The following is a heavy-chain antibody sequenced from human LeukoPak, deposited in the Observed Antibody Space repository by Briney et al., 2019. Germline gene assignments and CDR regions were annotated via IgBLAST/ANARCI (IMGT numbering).Heavy chain of an antibody. CDR1: GFTFSSYG. V-gene: IGHV3-30*02. CDR3: ARVKFYYDSSGYSPLDY. J-gene: IGHJ4*02. D-gene: IGHD3-22*01. CDR2: IRYDGSNK. Sequence: GGSLRLSCAASGFTFSSYGMHWVRQAPGKGLEWVAFIRYDGSNKYYADSVKGRFTISRDNSKNTLYLQMNSLRAEDTAVYYCARVKFYYDSSGYSPLDYWGQGTLVTVSS.